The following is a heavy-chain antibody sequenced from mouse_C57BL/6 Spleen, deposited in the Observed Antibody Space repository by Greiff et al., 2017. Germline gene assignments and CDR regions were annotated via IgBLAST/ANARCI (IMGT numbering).Heavy chain of an antibody. V-gene: IGHV1-76*01. Sequence: QVHVKQSGAELVRPGASVKLSCKASGYTFTDYYINWVKQRPGQGLEWIARIYPGSGNTYYNEKFKGKATLTAEKSSSTAYMQLSSLTSEDSAVYFCARVGVVVPHAMDYWGQGTSVTVSS. CDR2: IYPGSGNT. CDR1: GYTFTDYY. D-gene: IGHD1-1*01. J-gene: IGHJ4*01. CDR3: ARVGVVVPHAMDY.